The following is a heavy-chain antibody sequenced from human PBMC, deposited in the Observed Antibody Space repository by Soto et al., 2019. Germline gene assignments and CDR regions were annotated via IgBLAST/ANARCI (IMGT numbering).Heavy chain of an antibody. J-gene: IGHJ5*02. Sequence: GASVKVSCKASGGTFSSYTISWVRQAPGQGLEWMGRIIPILGIANYAQKFQGRVTITADKSTSTAYMELSSLRSEDTAVYYCARVVLEAVAGTRWFDPWGQGTLVTVSS. D-gene: IGHD6-19*01. CDR3: ARVVLEAVAGTRWFDP. CDR2: IIPILGIA. V-gene: IGHV1-69*02. CDR1: GGTFSSYT.